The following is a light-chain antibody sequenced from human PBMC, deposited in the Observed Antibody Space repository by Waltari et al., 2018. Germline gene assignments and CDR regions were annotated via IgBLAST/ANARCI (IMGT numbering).Light chain of an antibody. Sequence: DIRMTQSPSSLSASVGDRVTITCRTGQIIDNFLNWYQQKPGKAPKLLIYFTSNLQSAVPSRFSGDGSGTTVTLTITSLQPEDFATYYCQQSYTVPTFGQGTRLEIK. V-gene: IGKV1-39*01. J-gene: IGKJ5*01. CDR2: FTS. CDR3: QQSYTVPT. CDR1: QIIDNF.